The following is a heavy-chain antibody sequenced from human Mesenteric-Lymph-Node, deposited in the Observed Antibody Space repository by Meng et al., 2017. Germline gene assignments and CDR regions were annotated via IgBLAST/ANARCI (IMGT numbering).Heavy chain of an antibody. CDR1: GFTFSSYA. CDR3: ARSQLGMDY. V-gene: IGHV3-23*01. Sequence: GESLKISCAASGFTFSSYAMSWVRQAPGKGLEWVSAISGSGGSTHYADSVKARFTISRDNSKNTLFLQMNSLSAEDTAIYYCARSQLGMDYWGQGTMVTVSS. CDR2: ISGSGGST. J-gene: IGHJ4*02. D-gene: IGHD7-27*01.